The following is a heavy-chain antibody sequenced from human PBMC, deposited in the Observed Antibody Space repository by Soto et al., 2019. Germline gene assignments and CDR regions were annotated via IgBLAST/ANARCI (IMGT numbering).Heavy chain of an antibody. CDR2: IYYSGST. V-gene: IGHV4-31*03. Sequence: SETLSLTCTVSGGSISSGGYYWSWIRQHPGKGLEWIGYIYYSGSTYYNPSLKSRVTISVDTSKNQFSLKLSSVTAADTAVYYCASVVVVAATPESWFDPWGQGTLVTVSS. CDR3: ASVVVVAATPESWFDP. CDR1: GGSISSGGYY. D-gene: IGHD2-15*01. J-gene: IGHJ5*02.